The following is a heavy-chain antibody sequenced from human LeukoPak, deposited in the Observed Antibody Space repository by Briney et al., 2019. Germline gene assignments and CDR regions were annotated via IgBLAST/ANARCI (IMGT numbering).Heavy chain of an antibody. CDR3: ARVPNQRYCSSTSCYQDY. CDR1: EFTFSSYW. CDR2: IKTDGRST. Sequence: GGSLGLSCAASEFTFSSYWMHWVRQAPGKGLVWVSHIKTDGRSTSYADSVKGRFTISRDNAKNSLYLQMNSLRAEDTAVYYCARVPNQRYCSSTSCYQDYWGQGTLVTVSS. V-gene: IGHV3-74*01. D-gene: IGHD2-2*01. J-gene: IGHJ4*02.